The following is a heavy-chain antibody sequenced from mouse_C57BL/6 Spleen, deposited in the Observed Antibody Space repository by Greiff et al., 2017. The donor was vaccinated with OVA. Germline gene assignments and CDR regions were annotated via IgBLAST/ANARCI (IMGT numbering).Heavy chain of an antibody. J-gene: IGHJ1*03. Sequence: VQLKQPGAELVKPGASVKLSCKASGYTFTSYWITWVKQRPGQGLEWIGDIYPGSGSTNYNEKFKSKATLTVDTSSSTAYMPLSSLTSEVYAVYYCASGLRRGYFDVWGTGTTVTASS. V-gene: IGHV1-55*01. CDR2: IYPGSGST. D-gene: IGHD2-2*01. CDR3: ASGLRRGYFDV. CDR1: GYTFTSYW.